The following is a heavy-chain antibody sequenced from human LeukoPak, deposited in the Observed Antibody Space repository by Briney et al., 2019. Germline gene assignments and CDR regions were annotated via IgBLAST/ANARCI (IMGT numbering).Heavy chain of an antibody. D-gene: IGHD3-16*01. Sequence: PSETLSLTCTVSGGSISSYYWSWIRQPPGKGLEWIGYIYYSGSTNYNPSLKSRVTISVDTSKNQFSLKLSSVTAADTAVYFCARGGYYGMDVWGQATTVTVSS. J-gene: IGHJ6*02. V-gene: IGHV4-59*08. CDR2: IYYSGST. CDR1: GGSISSYY. CDR3: ARGGYYGMDV.